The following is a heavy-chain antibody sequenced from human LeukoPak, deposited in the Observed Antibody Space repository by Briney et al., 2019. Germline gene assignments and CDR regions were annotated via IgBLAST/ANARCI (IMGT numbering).Heavy chain of an antibody. CDR2: MNPNSGNT. J-gene: IGHJ6*03. V-gene: IGHV1-8*01. CDR1: GYTFTSYD. Sequence: GASVKVSCKASGYTFTSYDINWVRQATGQGLEWMGWMNPNSGNTGYAQKSQGRVTMTRNTSISTAYMELSSLRSEDTAVYYCARGAPMPYCSSTSCYAANYYYYMDVWGKGTTVTVSS. CDR3: ARGAPMPYCSSTSCYAANYYYYMDV. D-gene: IGHD2-2*01.